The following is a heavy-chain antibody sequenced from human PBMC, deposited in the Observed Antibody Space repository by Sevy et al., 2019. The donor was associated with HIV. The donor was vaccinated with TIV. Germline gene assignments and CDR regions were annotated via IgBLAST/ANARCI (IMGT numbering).Heavy chain of an antibody. CDR2: IYPGDSDT. CDR3: VISDGYRSGGNHLCYFDY. J-gene: IGHJ4*02. Sequence: GESLKISCKGSEYTFTHFWIAWVRQMPGKGLESTGIIYPGDSDTRYSPSFQGQVTISADKSISTAYLQWDSLKASDTAMYYCVISDGYRSGGNHLCYFDYWGQGTLVTVSS. D-gene: IGHD2-15*01. V-gene: IGHV5-51*01. CDR1: EYTFTHFW.